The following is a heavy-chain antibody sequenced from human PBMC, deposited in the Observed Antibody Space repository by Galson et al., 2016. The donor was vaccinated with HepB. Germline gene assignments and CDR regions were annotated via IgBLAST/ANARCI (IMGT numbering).Heavy chain of an antibody. CDR3: ARDDSTGSAFDI. CDR2: IHYSGST. Sequence: TLSLTCTVSSGSITSGAYYWNWIRQHPGKGLEWIGYIHYSGSTHYNPSLSSRVSISVDTSKNQFSLKLNSVTAADTAVYYCARDDSTGSAFDIWGQGTMVTVSS. D-gene: IGHD3-22*01. CDR1: SGSITSGAYY. V-gene: IGHV4-31*03. J-gene: IGHJ3*02.